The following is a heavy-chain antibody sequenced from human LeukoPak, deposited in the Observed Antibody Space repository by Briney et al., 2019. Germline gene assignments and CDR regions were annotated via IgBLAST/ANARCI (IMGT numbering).Heavy chain of an antibody. CDR1: GGSISSYY. J-gene: IGHJ5*02. CDR3: ARFPLTSVYNWFDP. Sequence: SETLSLTCTVSGGSISSYYWSWIRQPPGKGLEWIGYIYYSGSTNYNPSLKSRVTISVDTSKDQFSLKLSSVTAADTAVYYCARFPLTSVYNWFDPWGQGTLVTVSS. V-gene: IGHV4-59*01. CDR2: IYYSGST. D-gene: IGHD1-14*01.